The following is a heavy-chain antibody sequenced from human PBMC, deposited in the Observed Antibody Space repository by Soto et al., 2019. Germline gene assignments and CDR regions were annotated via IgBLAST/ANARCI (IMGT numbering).Heavy chain of an antibody. D-gene: IGHD3-22*01. Sequence: GSLRLSCAASGFTFNNAWMSWVRQAPGKGLEWVGRIKSKTDGGTTDYAAPVKGRFTISRDDSKNTLYLQMNSLNTEDTAVYYCTTYDSSGYYLDYWGQGTLVTVSS. CDR2: IKSKTDGGTT. V-gene: IGHV3-15*01. J-gene: IGHJ4*02. CDR1: GFTFNNAW. CDR3: TTYDSSGYYLDY.